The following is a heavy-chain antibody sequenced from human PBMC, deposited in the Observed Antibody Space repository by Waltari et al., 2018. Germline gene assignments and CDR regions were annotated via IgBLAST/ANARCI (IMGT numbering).Heavy chain of an antibody. D-gene: IGHD3-22*01. V-gene: IGHV1-2*02. Sequence: QVQLLQSGAEVKKPGASVKVSCKASGYTFTGYYMPWVRQAPGQGLEWMGWIDPHSGGTNYAQKFQGRVTMTRDMSISTGYMELSRLTSDDTAVYFCTRDGVRAGIVDQWGQGTLVTVSS. CDR2: IDPHSGGT. J-gene: IGHJ4*02. CDR1: GYTFTGYY. CDR3: TRDGVRAGIVDQ.